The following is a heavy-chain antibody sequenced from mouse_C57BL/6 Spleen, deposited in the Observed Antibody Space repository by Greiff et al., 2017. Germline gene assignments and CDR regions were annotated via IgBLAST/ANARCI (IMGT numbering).Heavy chain of an antibody. CDR1: GYTFTSYW. D-gene: IGHD1-1*01. CDR3: ARFYYGSSPDY. CDR2: IDPSDSYT. V-gene: IGHV1-69*01. Sequence: QVQLQPGAELVMPGASVKLSCKASGYTFTSYWMHWVKQRPGQGLEWIGEIDPSDSYTNYNQKFKGKSTLTVDKSSSTAYMQLSSLTSEDSAVYYCARFYYGSSPDYWGQGTTLTVSS. J-gene: IGHJ2*01.